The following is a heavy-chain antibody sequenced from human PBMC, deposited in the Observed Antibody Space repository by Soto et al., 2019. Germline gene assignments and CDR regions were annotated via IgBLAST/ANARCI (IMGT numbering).Heavy chain of an antibody. CDR2: IYYSGST. D-gene: IGHD2-15*01. CDR3: ARASAATPGSFDY. J-gene: IGHJ4*02. Sequence: XXRQSPGKGLEWIGYIYYSGSTKYKPSLKSRVTISVDTSKNQFSLKLSSVTAADTAVYYCARASAATPGSFDYWGQGTLVTVSS. V-gene: IGHV4-59*12.